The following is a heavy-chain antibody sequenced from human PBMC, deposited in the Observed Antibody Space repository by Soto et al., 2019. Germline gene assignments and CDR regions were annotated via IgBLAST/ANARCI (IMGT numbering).Heavy chain of an antibody. V-gene: IGHV1-2*04. CDR3: ARGDSTDCSNGVCSFFYNHDMDV. CDR2: INPKSGGT. D-gene: IGHD2-8*01. Sequence: ASVKVSCKASGYSFTDYHIHWVRQAPGQGLGWLGRINPKSGGTSTAQKFQGWVTMTTDTSISTASMELTRLTSDDTAIYYCARGDSTDCSNGVCSFFYNHDMDVWGQGTTVTVSS. J-gene: IGHJ6*02. CDR1: GYSFTDYH.